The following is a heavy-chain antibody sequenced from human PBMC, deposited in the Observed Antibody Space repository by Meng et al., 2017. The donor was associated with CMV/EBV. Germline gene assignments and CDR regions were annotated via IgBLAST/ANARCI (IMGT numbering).Heavy chain of an antibody. CDR1: GGSISSGDYY. CDR2: IYYSGST. Sequence: QMLLPDSGPGLVKPSHTLSLTCTVSGGSISSGDYYWSWIRQPPGKGLEWIGYIYYSGSTYYNPSLKSRVTISVDTSKNQFSLKLSSVTAADTAVYYCARVGRTSCYDYWGQGTLVTVSS. J-gene: IGHJ4*02. D-gene: IGHD2-2*01. CDR3: ARVGRTSCYDY. V-gene: IGHV4-30-4*08.